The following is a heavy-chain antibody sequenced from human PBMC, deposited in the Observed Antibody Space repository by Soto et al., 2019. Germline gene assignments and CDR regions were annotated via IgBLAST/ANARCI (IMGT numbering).Heavy chain of an antibody. D-gene: IGHD1-20*01. V-gene: IGHV4-31*03. CDR1: GGSISSGGYY. CDR3: ARTNNWDFDY. J-gene: IGHJ4*02. CDR2: IYYSGST. Sequence: SETLSLTCTVSGGSISSGGYYWSWIRQHPGKGLEWIGYIYYSGSTYYNPSLKSRVTISVDTSKNQFSLKLSSVTAADTAVYYCARTNNWDFDYWGQRTLVTVSS.